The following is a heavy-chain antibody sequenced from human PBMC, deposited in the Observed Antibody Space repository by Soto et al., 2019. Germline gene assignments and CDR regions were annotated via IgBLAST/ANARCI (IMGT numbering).Heavy chain of an antibody. CDR1: GGTFSSYA. CDR3: AGDLPHDVDTAMVTALNAFGI. J-gene: IGHJ3*02. CDR2: IIPIFGTA. D-gene: IGHD5-18*01. V-gene: IGHV1-69*06. Sequence: QVQLVQSGAEVKKPGSSVKVSCKASGGTFSSYAISWVRQAPGQGLEWMGGIIPIFGTANYAQKFQGRVTVTADKTTGTAHLELRRLRSEGTAVYFCAGDLPHDVDTAMVTALNAFGIWGQGKMVNVSS.